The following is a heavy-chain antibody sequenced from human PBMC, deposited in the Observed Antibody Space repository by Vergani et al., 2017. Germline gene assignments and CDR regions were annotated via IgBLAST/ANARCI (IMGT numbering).Heavy chain of an antibody. CDR1: GFTFSSYS. CDR3: AREGYSYGPTIDY. D-gene: IGHD5-18*01. J-gene: IGHJ4*02. CDR2: ISSSSSTI. Sequence: EVQLVESGGGLVQPGGSLRLSCAASGFTFSSYSMNWVRQAPGKGLEWVSYISSSSSTIYYADSVKGRFTISRDNAKNSLYLQMNSLRAEDTAVYYCAREGYSYGPTIDYWGQGTLVTVSS. V-gene: IGHV3-48*01.